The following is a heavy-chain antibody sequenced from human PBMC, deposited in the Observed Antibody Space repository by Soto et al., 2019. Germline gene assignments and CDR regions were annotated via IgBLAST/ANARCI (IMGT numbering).Heavy chain of an antibody. CDR1: GGTFSSYA. CDR3: ARGITGTVTYFSGMDV. V-gene: IGHV1-69*12. D-gene: IGHD1-20*01. CDR2: IIPLFGTA. Sequence: QVQLVQSGAEVKKPGSSVKVSCKASGGTFSSYAISWVRQAPGQGLEWMGGIIPLFGTADYAQKFQGRVTITAXXXTXXAYMELSSLRAEDTAVYYCARGITGTVTYFSGMDVWGQGTTVTVSS. J-gene: IGHJ6*02.